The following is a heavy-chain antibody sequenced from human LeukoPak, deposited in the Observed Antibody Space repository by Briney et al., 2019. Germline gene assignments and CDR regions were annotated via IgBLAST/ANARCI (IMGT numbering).Heavy chain of an antibody. D-gene: IGHD1-26*01. CDR2: ISSTGNPR. CDR3: AKMYGGTYIGS. V-gene: IGHV3-48*01. CDR1: GFTVSSNY. J-gene: IGHJ4*02. Sequence: GGSLRLSCAASGFTVSSNYMSWVRQAPGKGLEWVSYISSTGNPRHYAESVEGRFTISRDNAKNSLYLQMNSLRAEDTAVYYCAKMYGGTYIGSWGQGTLVTVSA.